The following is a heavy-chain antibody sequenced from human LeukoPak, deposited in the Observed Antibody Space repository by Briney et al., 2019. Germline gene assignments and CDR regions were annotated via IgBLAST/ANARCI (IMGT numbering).Heavy chain of an antibody. V-gene: IGHV3-11*01. CDR3: ARDRDAWFGELSSFDY. CDR2: ISSSGSTI. Sequence: GGSLRLSCAASGFTFSDYYMSWIRQAPGKGLEWVSYISSSGSTIYYADSVKGRFTISRDNAKNSLYLQMNSLRAGDTAVYYCARDRDAWFGELSSFDYWGQGTLVTVSS. D-gene: IGHD3-10*01. CDR1: GFTFSDYY. J-gene: IGHJ4*02.